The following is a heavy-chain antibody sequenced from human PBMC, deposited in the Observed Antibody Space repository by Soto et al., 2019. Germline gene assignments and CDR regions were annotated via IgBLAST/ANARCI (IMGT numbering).Heavy chain of an antibody. CDR3: AKDLGYSSSWYPDYYSYGMDV. V-gene: IGHV3-23*01. CDR2: INGGDDSE. J-gene: IGHJ6*02. Sequence: GGSLRLSCAVSGFTFRSSPMSWVRRAPGKGLEWVSGINGGDDSEHYVDSVRGRFTITRDNSKNLLFLQMNSLRAEDTAVYYCAKDLGYSSSWYPDYYSYGMDVWGQGTTVTVSS. CDR1: GFTFRSSP. D-gene: IGHD6-13*01.